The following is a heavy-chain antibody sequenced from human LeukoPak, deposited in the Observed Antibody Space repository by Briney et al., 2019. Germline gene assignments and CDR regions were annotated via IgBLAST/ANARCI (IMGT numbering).Heavy chain of an antibody. CDR2: ISSSGSTI. Sequence: GGSLSLSCAASGFTFSSYEMNWVRQAPGKGLEWVSYISSSGSTIYYADSVKGRFTISRDNAKNSLYLQMNSLRAEDTALYHCARDFYGDYVFDYWGQGTLVTVSS. J-gene: IGHJ4*02. CDR1: GFTFSSYE. CDR3: ARDFYGDYVFDY. V-gene: IGHV3-48*03. D-gene: IGHD4-17*01.